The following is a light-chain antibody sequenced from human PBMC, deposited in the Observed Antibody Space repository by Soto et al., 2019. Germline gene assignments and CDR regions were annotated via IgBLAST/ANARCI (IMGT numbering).Light chain of an antibody. CDR1: QTVSSY. CDR3: QQLNNFVT. Sequence: DIQLTPSPSFLSASVGDRVTITCRASQTVSSYLVWYQQKPGKAPKVLITDASTLQSGVPSRFSGSRFGTECTLTIRGLQPEDVTTDYCQQLNNFVTFGPGTKVNI. V-gene: IGKV1-9*01. J-gene: IGKJ3*01. CDR2: DAS.